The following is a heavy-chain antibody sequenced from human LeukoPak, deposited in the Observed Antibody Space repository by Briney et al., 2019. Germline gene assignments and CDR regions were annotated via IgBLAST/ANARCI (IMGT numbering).Heavy chain of an antibody. CDR3: ARRRRSAVGATVIDY. D-gene: IGHD1-26*01. J-gene: IGHJ4*02. Sequence: GASVKVSCKASGYTFTNYDINWVRQATGQGLEWMGWMNPNSGNTGYAQKFQGRVTMTRNTSISTAYMELSSLRSEDTAVYYCARRRRSAVGATVIDYWGQGTLVTVSS. CDR2: MNPNSGNT. V-gene: IGHV1-8*01. CDR1: GYTFTNYD.